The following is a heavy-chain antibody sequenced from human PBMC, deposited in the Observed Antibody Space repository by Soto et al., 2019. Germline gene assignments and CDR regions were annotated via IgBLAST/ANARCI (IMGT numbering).Heavy chain of an antibody. J-gene: IGHJ6*02. CDR3: AREYDFSSGYFTYVAPPGMDV. Sequence: GVSLRLSCSASGFSLSNSGMFWVRQAPGKGLEWISYISRSHSAIYYADSVKGRFTMSRDNAKNSLYLQMNSLRAEDTAVYYCAREYDFSSGYFTYVAPPGMDVWGQGATVTVS. V-gene: IGHV3-48*01. CDR1: GFSLSNSG. D-gene: IGHD3-3*01. CDR2: ISRSHSAI.